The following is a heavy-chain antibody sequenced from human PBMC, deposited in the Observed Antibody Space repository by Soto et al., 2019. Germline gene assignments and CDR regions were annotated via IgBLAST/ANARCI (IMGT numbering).Heavy chain of an antibody. CDR2: MNPNSGNT. V-gene: IGHV1-8*02. J-gene: IGHJ6*02. CDR3: ARENLGITMIVVVPTPYYGMDV. D-gene: IGHD3-22*01. CDR1: GYTFTSYD. Sequence: ASVKVSCKASGYTFTSYDINWVRQAPGQGLEYLGWMNPNSGNTGYVQKFQGRVTLTRNTSISTAYMELSSLRSEDTAVYYCARENLGITMIVVVPTPYYGMDVWGQGTTVTVSS.